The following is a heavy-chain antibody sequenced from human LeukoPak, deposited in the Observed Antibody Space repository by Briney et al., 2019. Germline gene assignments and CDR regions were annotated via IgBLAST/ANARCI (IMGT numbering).Heavy chain of an antibody. V-gene: IGHV1-8*01. CDR2: INPNSGNT. D-gene: IGHD6-13*01. CDR1: GYTFTNYD. Sequence: GASVKVSCKASGYTFTNYDFNWVRQATGQGLEWKEWINPNSGNTGYAQKFQGRVTMTRNSSISTAYMELSSLRSEDPGVYYCARVGIAAAGTRYGEELNDYWGQGTLVTVSS. J-gene: IGHJ4*02. CDR3: ARVGIAAAGTRYGEELNDY.